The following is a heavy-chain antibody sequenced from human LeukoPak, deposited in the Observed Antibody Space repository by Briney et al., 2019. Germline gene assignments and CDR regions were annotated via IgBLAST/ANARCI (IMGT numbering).Heavy chain of an antibody. J-gene: IGHJ6*02. CDR2: ISGSGGST. Sequence: GGSLRLSCAASGFTFSSYAMSWVRQAPGKGLEWVSAISGSGGSTYYADSVKGRFTISRDNAKNSLYLQMNSLRAEDTAVYYCARGGYCSSTSCYMGINYYYYGMDVWAKGPRSPSP. CDR1: GFTFSSYA. D-gene: IGHD2-2*02. V-gene: IGHV3-23*01. CDR3: ARGGYCSSTSCYMGINYYYYGMDV.